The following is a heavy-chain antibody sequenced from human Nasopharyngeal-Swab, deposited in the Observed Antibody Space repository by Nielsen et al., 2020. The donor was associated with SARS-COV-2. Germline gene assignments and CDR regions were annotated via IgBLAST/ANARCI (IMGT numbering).Heavy chain of an antibody. Sequence: ASVKVSCKASGYTFTSYGISWVRQAPGQGLEWMGWISAYNGNTNYAQKLQGRVTMATDTSTSTANMELRSLRSDDTAVYYCARGAIGRDRRSYYYYGMDVWGQGTTVTVSS. D-gene: IGHD2-21*02. CDR2: ISAYNGNT. CDR3: ARGAIGRDRRSYYYYGMDV. CDR1: GYTFTSYG. J-gene: IGHJ6*02. V-gene: IGHV1-18*01.